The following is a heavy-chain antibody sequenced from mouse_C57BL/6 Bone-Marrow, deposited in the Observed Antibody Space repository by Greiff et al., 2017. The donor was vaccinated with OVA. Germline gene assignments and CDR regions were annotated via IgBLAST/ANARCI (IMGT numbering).Heavy chain of an antibody. CDR2: ISDGGSYT. V-gene: IGHV5-4*01. J-gene: IGHJ2*01. CDR1: GFTFSSYA. D-gene: IGHD1-1*01. CDR3: AREGTTVVATDY. Sequence: EVQLVESGGGLVKPGGSLKLSCAASGFTFSSYAMSWVRQTPEKRLEWVATISDGGSYTYYPDNVKGRFTISRDNAKNNLYLQMSHLKSEDTAMDYCAREGTTVVATDYWGQGTTLTVSS.